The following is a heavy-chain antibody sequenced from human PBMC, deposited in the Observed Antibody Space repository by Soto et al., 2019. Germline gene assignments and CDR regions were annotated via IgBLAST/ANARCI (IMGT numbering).Heavy chain of an antibody. V-gene: IGHV3-48*03. CDR2: ISDSGGTI. D-gene: IGHD6-19*01. CDR3: ARGPHRAVAGTFDY. CDR1: GFTFSSYE. J-gene: IGHJ4*02. Sequence: GGSLRLSCAASGFTFSSYEMNWVRQAPGKGLEWVSYISDSGGTIYYANSVKGRFTISRDNAENSLYLRMNSLRAEDTAVYYCARGPHRAVAGTFDYWGQGTLVTVSS.